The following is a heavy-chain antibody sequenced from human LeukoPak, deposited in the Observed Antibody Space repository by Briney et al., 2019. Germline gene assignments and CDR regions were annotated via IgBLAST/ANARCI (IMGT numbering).Heavy chain of an antibody. D-gene: IGHD3-3*01. CDR2: IYTSGST. CDR3: ARCDFWSDYYDY. V-gene: IGHV4-61*02. Sequence: SQTLSLTCTVSGGSISSGSYYWSWIRQPAGKGLEWIGRIYTSGSTNYNPSLKSRVTISVDTSKNQFSLKLSSVTAADTAGYYCARCDFWSDYYDYWGQGNPGHRLL. J-gene: IGHJ4*02. CDR1: GGSISSGSYY.